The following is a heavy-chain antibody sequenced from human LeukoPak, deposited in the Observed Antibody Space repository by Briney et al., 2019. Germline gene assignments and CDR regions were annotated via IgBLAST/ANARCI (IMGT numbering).Heavy chain of an antibody. Sequence: PGGSLRLSCAASGFTFSSYWMSWVRQAPGKGLEWVANIKQDGSEKYYVDSVKGRFTISRDNSKNTVDLQMNGLRAEDTAVYYCARAVTWIDPWGQGTLVIVYS. V-gene: IGHV3-7*01. CDR2: IKQDGSEK. CDR3: ARAVTWIDP. J-gene: IGHJ5*02. CDR1: GFTFSSYW.